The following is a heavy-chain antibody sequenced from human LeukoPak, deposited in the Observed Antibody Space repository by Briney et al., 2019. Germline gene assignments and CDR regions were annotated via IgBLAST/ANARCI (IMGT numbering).Heavy chain of an antibody. J-gene: IGHJ3*02. D-gene: IGHD5-18*01. Sequence: GGSLRLSCAASGFTFSSYSMNWVRQAPGKGLEWVSSISSSSSYIYYADSVKGRFTISRDNAKNSLYLQMNSLRAEDTAVYYCARVPRGYSYGLDAFDIWGQGTMVTVSS. CDR1: GFTFSSYS. CDR3: ARVPRGYSYGLDAFDI. V-gene: IGHV3-21*01. CDR2: ISSSSSYI.